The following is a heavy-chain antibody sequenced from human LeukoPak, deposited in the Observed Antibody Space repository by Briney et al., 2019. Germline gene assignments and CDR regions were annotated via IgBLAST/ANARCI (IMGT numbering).Heavy chain of an antibody. CDR2: MSYSGDT. CDR1: GDPMTPYY. Sequence: SETLSLTCTVSGDPMTPYYWSWIRQPPGKGLEWIGYMSYSGDTRYNPSLKSRVTISVDASNNQSSLRLTSMTAADTATYYCARDGRGGLFYYFDSWGPGPLLTVSS. V-gene: IGHV4-59*01. CDR3: ARDGRGGLFYYFDS. D-gene: IGHD3-16*01. J-gene: IGHJ4*02.